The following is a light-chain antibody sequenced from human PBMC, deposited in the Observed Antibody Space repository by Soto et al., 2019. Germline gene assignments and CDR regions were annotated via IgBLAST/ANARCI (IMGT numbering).Light chain of an antibody. CDR3: SSYTRSSTYYV. Sequence: HPASVSGSHGQSITISCTGTSSDVGGYTYVSWYHQHRGKAPKLMIYEVSNRPSRGSNRLSGSKSGNTASLTISGLQAEDEADYYCSSYTRSSTYYVFGDGTKVTV. J-gene: IGLJ1*01. V-gene: IGLV2-14*01. CDR1: SSDVGGYTY. CDR2: EVS.